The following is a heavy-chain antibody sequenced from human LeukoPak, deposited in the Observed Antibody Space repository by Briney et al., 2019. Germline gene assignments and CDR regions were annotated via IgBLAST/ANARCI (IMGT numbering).Heavy chain of an antibody. CDR2: ISSSSSYI. D-gene: IGHD3-3*01. V-gene: IGHV3-21*01. CDR1: GFTFSSYE. Sequence: PGGSLRLSCAASGFTFSSYEMNWVRQAPGKGLEWVSSISSSSSYIYYADSVKGRFTISRDNAKNSLYLQMNSLRAEDTAVYYCARDGLRLYAFDIWGQGTMVTVSS. J-gene: IGHJ3*02. CDR3: ARDGLRLYAFDI.